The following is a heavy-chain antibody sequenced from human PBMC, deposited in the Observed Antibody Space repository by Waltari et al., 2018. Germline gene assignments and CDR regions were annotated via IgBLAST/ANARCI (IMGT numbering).Heavy chain of an antibody. V-gene: IGHV1-8*01. J-gene: IGHJ4*02. CDR3: ARISAAGTIL. D-gene: IGHD6-13*01. CDR2: MNPNSGNT. CDR1: GSTFTSYH. Sequence: QVQLVQSGAEVKKPGASVKVSCKASGSTFTSYHIHWVRQATGQGLEWMGWMNPNSGNTGYAQKVQCRVTMTRNTSISTAYMELSSLRSEDTAVYYCARISAAGTILWGQGTLVTVSS.